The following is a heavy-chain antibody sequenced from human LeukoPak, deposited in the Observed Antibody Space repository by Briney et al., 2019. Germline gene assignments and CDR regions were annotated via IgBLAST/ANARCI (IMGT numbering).Heavy chain of an antibody. D-gene: IGHD6-13*01. CDR2: IYTSGST. V-gene: IGHV4-61*02. CDR3: ARVSPVLWGVSSWDRWGYWYFDL. J-gene: IGHJ2*01. CDR1: GGSISSGSYY. Sequence: PSETLSLTCTVSGGSISSGSYYWSWIRQPAGKGLEWIGRIYTSGSTNYNPSLKSRVTISVDTSKNQFSLKLSSVTAADTAVYYCARVSPVLWGVSSWDRWGYWYFDLWGRGTLVTVSS.